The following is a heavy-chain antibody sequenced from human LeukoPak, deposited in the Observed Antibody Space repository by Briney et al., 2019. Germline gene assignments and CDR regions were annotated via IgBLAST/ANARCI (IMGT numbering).Heavy chain of an antibody. Sequence: ASVKVSCKASGYTFTGYYMHWVRQAPGQGLEWMGRINPNSGGTNYAQKFQGRVTMTRDTSISTAYMELSRLRSDDTAVYYCARVTKPWSLFDYWGQGTLVTVSS. CDR2: INPNSGGT. D-gene: IGHD5-18*01. V-gene: IGHV1-2*06. J-gene: IGHJ4*02. CDR3: ARVTKPWSLFDY. CDR1: GYTFTGYY.